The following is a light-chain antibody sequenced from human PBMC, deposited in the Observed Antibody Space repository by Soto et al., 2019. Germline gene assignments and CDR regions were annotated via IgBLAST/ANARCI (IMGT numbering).Light chain of an antibody. J-gene: IGKJ5*01. Sequence: DIQLTQSPSFLSASVGDRVTITCRASQGISSYLAWYQQKPGKAPKLLISSASTLHSGVPSRFSGSGSGTEFTLTISSLQPEDFATYYCQQLNSYPAVTFGQGTRLEIK. V-gene: IGKV1-9*01. CDR2: SAS. CDR3: QQLNSYPAVT. CDR1: QGISSY.